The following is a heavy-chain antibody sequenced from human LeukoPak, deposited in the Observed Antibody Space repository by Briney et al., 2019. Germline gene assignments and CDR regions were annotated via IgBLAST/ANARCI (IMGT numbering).Heavy chain of an antibody. V-gene: IGHV3-49*04. CDR2: IRSKVYGGTT. CDR1: GFTFRDYA. J-gene: IGHJ6*02. D-gene: IGHD1-26*01. CDR3: TTLASGKYGIDV. Sequence: PGGSLRLSCTGFGFTFRDYAVSWVRQAPGKGLECIGFIRSKVYGGTTEYAASVKGRFTISRDDSKSIAYLQMNSLKTEDTAVYYCTTLASGKYGIDVWGHGTTVTVSS.